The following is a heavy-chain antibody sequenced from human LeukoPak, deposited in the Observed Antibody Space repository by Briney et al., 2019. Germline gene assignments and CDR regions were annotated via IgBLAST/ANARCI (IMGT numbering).Heavy chain of an antibody. Sequence: GGSLRLSCAASGFTFSSYSMNWVRQAPGKGLEWVSSISSSSSYIYYADSVKGRFTISRDNAKNSLYLQMNSLRAEDTGVYYCARDEAEYYYGSGGTDYWGQGALVTVSS. J-gene: IGHJ4*02. CDR1: GFTFSSYS. CDR3: ARDEAEYYYGSGGTDY. V-gene: IGHV3-21*01. CDR2: ISSSSSYI. D-gene: IGHD3-10*01.